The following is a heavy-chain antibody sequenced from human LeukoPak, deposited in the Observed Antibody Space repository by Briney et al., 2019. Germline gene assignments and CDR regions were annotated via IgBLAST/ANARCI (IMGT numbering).Heavy chain of an antibody. V-gene: IGHV3-23*01. CDR2: ISGSGGST. CDR3: AKVGVVVPAAMGFDY. J-gene: IGHJ4*02. CDR1: GFTFSSYA. Sequence: PGGSLRLSCAASGFTFSSYAMSWVRQAPGKGLEWVSAISGSGGSTYYADSVKGRFTISRDNSKNTLYLQMNSLRAKDTAVYYCAKVGVVVPAAMGFDYWGQGTLVTVSS. D-gene: IGHD2-2*01.